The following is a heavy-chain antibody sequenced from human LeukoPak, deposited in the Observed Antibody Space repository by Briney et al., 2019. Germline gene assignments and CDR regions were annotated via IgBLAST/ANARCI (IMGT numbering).Heavy chain of an antibody. CDR3: ARAKGSSSPNWFDP. J-gene: IGHJ5*02. V-gene: IGHV3-7*01. CDR1: GFTFSSYW. Sequence: GGSLRLSCAASGFTFSSYWMSWVRQAPGKGLEWVANIKQDGSEKYYVDSVKGRFTISRDNAKNSLYLQMNSLRAEDTAVYYCARAKGSSSPNWFDPWGQGTLVTVSS. CDR2: IKQDGSEK. D-gene: IGHD6-6*01.